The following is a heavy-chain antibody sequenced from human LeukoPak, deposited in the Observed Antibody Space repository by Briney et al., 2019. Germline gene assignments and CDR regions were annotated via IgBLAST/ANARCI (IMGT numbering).Heavy chain of an antibody. CDR1: GYTFTSYG. V-gene: IGHV1-18*01. Sequence: ASVKVSCKAPGYTFTSYGISWVRQAPGQGLEWMGWISAYNGNTNYVLKLQGRVTMTTDTSTSTAYMELRSLRSDDTAVYYCARGGIVLMVYAEPFDPWGQGTLVTVSS. CDR3: ARGGIVLMVYAEPFDP. D-gene: IGHD2-8*01. J-gene: IGHJ5*02. CDR2: ISAYNGNT.